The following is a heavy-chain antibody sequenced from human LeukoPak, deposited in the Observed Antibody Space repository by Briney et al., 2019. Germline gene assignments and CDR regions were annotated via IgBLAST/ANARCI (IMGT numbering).Heavy chain of an antibody. CDR1: GYIFTTYG. Sequence: ASVKVSCKASGYIFTTYGISWVRQAPGQGLEWMGWISAYNGNTNYAKNFQGRVTVTTDTSTTTAYMELRSLRSEDTAVYYCAKRERERISWYFFDYWGQGTLVTVSS. CDR3: AKRERERISWYFFDY. CDR2: ISAYNGNT. D-gene: IGHD6-13*01. V-gene: IGHV1-18*01. J-gene: IGHJ4*02.